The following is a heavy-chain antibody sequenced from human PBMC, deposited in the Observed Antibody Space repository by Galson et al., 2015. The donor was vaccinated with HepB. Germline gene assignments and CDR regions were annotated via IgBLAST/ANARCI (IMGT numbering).Heavy chain of an antibody. D-gene: IGHD4-17*01. V-gene: IGHV1-69*10. CDR3: ARVRGEYLEPGEYYFDY. CDR2: IIPILGIA. Sequence: SVKVSCKASGGTFSSYAISWVRQAPGQGLEWMGGIIPILGIANYAQKFQGRVTITADKSTSTAYMELSSLRSEDTAVYYCARVRGEYLEPGEYYFDYWGQGTLVTVSS. J-gene: IGHJ4*02. CDR1: GGTFSSYA.